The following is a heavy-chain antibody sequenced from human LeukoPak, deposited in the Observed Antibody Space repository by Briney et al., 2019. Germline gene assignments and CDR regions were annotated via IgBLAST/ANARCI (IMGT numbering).Heavy chain of an antibody. J-gene: IGHJ1*01. CDR3: ARDWVYYDSSGYYVGSYFQH. Sequence: ASVKVSCKASGGTFSSYAISWVRQAPGQGLEWMGGIIPIFGTANYAQKFQGRVTITTDESTSTAYMELSSLRSEDTAVYYCARDWVYYDSSGYYVGSYFQHWGQGTLVTVSS. CDR1: GGTFSSYA. D-gene: IGHD3-22*01. CDR2: IIPIFGTA. V-gene: IGHV1-69*05.